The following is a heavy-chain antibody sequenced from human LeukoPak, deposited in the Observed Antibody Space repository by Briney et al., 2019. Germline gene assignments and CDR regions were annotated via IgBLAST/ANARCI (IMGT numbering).Heavy chain of an antibody. Sequence: GGSLRLSCAASGFTFSSCAMHWVRQAPGKGLEWVAVISYDGSNKYYADSVKGRFTISRDNSKNTLYLQMNSLRAEDTAVYYCARGGYYSSSSLFVDYWGQGTLVTVSS. CDR1: GFTFSSCA. CDR3: ARGGYYSSSSLFVDY. V-gene: IGHV3-30-3*01. D-gene: IGHD6-6*01. CDR2: ISYDGSNK. J-gene: IGHJ4*02.